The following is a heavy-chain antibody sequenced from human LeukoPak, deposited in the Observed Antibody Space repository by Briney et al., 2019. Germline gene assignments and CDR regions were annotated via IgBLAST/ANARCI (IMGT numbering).Heavy chain of an antibody. D-gene: IGHD2-8*02. CDR2: IYTSGST. CDR3: ARVPRPGLVANDAFDI. CDR1: GGSISSGSYY. Sequence: PSEILSLTCAVSGGSISSGSYYWSWIRQPAGKGLEWIGRIYTSGSTNYNPSLKSRVTILVDTSKNQFSLKLSSVTAADTAVYYCARVPRPGLVANDAFDIWGQGTMVTVSS. J-gene: IGHJ3*02. V-gene: IGHV4-61*02.